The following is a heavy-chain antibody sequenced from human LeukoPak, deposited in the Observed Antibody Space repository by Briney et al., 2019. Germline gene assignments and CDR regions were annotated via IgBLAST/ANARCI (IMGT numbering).Heavy chain of an antibody. D-gene: IGHD3-22*01. CDR3: ARPRDDSTGYYLGY. V-gene: IGHV4-39*02. CDR2: IYYTGTT. CDR1: GGSIRGSSYY. Sequence: SETLSLTCTVSGGSIRGSSYYWGWIRQPPGKGLEWIGNIYYTGTTYYHPSLKSRVTISVDTSKNHFSLRLRSVTAADTAVYFCARPRDDSTGYYLGYWGQGTLVTVSS. J-gene: IGHJ4*02.